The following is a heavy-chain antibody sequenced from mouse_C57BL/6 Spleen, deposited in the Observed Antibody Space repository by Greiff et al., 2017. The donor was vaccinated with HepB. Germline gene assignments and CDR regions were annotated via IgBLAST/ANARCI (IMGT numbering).Heavy chain of an antibody. J-gene: IGHJ4*01. CDR3: ARFPYYDYDDGAMDY. D-gene: IGHD2-4*01. V-gene: IGHV1-82*01. CDR1: GYAFSSSW. CDR2: IYPGDGDT. Sequence: QVQLKESGPELVKPGASVKISCKASGYAFSSSWMNWVKQRPGKGLEWIGRIYPGDGDTNYNGKFKGKATLTADKSSSTAYMQLSSLTSEDSAVYFCARFPYYDYDDGAMDYWGQGTSATVSS.